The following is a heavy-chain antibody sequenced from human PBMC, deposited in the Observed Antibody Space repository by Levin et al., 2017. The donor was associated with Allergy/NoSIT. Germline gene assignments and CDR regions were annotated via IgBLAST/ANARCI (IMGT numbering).Heavy chain of an antibody. D-gene: IGHD6-13*01. J-gene: IGHJ3*02. V-gene: IGHV5-10-1*01. CDR3: ARLASSSWSYAFDI. CDR2: IDPSDSYT. CDR1: GYSFTSYW. Sequence: ASVKVSCKGSGYSFTSYWISWVRQMPGKGLEWMGRIDPSDSYTNYSPSFQGHVTISADKSISTAYLQWSSLKASDTAMYYCARLASSSWSYAFDIWGQGTMVTVSS.